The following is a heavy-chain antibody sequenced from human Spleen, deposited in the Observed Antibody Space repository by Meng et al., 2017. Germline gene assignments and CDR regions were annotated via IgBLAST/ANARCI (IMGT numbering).Heavy chain of an antibody. CDR1: GGSISSSSYY. D-gene: IGHD3-22*01. CDR3: ARGNYYDSSGYWNPHNALYYYYGMAV. Sequence: SETLSLTCTVSGGSISSSSYYWGWIRQPPGKGLEWIGSIYYSGSTYYNPSLKSRVTISVDTSKNQFTLKLSSVTAADTAVYYCARGNYYDSSGYWNPHNALYYYYGMAVWGQGTTVTVSS. V-gene: IGHV4-39*06. CDR2: IYYSGST. J-gene: IGHJ6*02.